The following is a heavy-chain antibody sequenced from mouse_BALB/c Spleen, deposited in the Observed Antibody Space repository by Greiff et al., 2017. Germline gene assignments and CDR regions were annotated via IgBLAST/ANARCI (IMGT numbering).Heavy chain of an antibody. J-gene: IGHJ3*01. D-gene: IGHD2-1*01. CDR1: GFSLTSYG. CDR3: ARSYGNWFAY. CDR2: IWSGGST. V-gene: IGHV2-2*02. Sequence: VQVVESGPGLVQPSQSLSITCTVSGFSLTSYGVHWVRQSPGKGLEWLGVIWSGGSTDYNAAFISRLSISKDNSKSQVFFKMNSLQANDTAIYYCARSYGNWFAYWGQGTLVTVSA.